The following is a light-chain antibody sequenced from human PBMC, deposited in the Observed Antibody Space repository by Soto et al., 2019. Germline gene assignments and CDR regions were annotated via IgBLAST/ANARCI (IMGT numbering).Light chain of an antibody. CDR2: AAS. Sequence: ILLTQFPSSLSASVGDRVTITCRASQGIDTSLAWYQPKPWQAPKLLIYAASNFQSGVPSRFRGSGSGTHVTLTISSLHPEEFAHYDCRQLHGNPITFGQGTRLEI. V-gene: IGKV1-9*01. J-gene: IGKJ5*01. CDR1: QGIDTS. CDR3: RQLHGNPIT.